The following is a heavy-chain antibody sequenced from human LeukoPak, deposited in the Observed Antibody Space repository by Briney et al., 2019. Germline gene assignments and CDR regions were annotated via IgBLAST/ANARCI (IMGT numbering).Heavy chain of an antibody. V-gene: IGHV4-31*03. CDR2: IYYSGST. Sequence: PSETLSLTCTVSGGSISSGGYYWSWIRQHPGKGLEWIGYIYYSGSTYYNPSLKSRVTISVDTSKNQFSLKLSSVTAADTAVYYCARLTVTEYNWFDPWGQGTLVTVSS. CDR1: GGSISSGGYY. J-gene: IGHJ5*02. CDR3: ARLTVTEYNWFDP. D-gene: IGHD4-17*01.